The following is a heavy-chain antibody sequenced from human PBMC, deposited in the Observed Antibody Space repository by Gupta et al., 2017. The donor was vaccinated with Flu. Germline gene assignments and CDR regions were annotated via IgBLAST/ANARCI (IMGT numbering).Heavy chain of an antibody. Sequence: EVHLVESGGELVTPGGSLRLSCAASGFTFTSYWMAWVRQIPGKGLEWVAKVKQGGDETFHVDSVKGRFTISRDDARNSVFLQMNSLKAEDTAVYFCARGPNYGSRADYFDFWGQGTLVAVSS. V-gene: IGHV3-7*01. CDR3: ARGPNYGSRADYFDF. D-gene: IGHD2-15*01. CDR1: GFTFTSYW. J-gene: IGHJ4*02. CDR2: VKQGGDET.